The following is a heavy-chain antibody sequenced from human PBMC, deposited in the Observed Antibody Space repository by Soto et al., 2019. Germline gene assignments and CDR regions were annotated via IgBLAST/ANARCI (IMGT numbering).Heavy chain of an antibody. D-gene: IGHD3-22*01. Sequence: QVQLVESGGGVVQPGRSLRLTCAASGFTFSGSGMHWVRQAPGKGLEWVALISYDGSRTYYADSVRDRFTISRDNGQNTLYLQMNSLRAEDTAVYFCARWVGGSMYDNSGKYDSWGQGTLVIVSS. CDR3: ARWVGGSMYDNSGKYDS. CDR1: GFTFSGSG. CDR2: ISYDGSRT. J-gene: IGHJ5*01. V-gene: IGHV3-30*03.